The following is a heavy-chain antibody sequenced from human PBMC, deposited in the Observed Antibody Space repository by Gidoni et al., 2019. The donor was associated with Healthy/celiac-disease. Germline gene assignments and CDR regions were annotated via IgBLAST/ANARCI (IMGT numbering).Heavy chain of an antibody. CDR2: INPRGGST. D-gene: IGHD1-26*01. CDR3: ARDIGYSGSYFDTYNWFNP. J-gene: IGHJ5*02. CDR1: GYTFTSYY. V-gene: IGHV1-46*01. Sequence: QVQLVQSGAEVKKPGASVKVSCKACGYTFTSYYMHWVRQAPGQGLEWMGIINPRGGSTSYAQKFKGRVTMTRDTSTSTVYMELSSLRSEDTAVYYCARDIGYSGSYFDTYNWFNPWGQGTLVTVSS.